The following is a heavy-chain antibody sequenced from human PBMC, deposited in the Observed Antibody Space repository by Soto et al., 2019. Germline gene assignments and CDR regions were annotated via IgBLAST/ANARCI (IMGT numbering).Heavy chain of an antibody. V-gene: IGHV4-59*01. CDR1: GGSISSYY. J-gene: IGHJ6*02. Sequence: LSLACTVSGGSISSYYWSCIRQPPGKGLEWIWYIYYIGRTNYKPSLESRVTISVEASKNQFSLKLSSVTAAETALYYCARERYYGMYXWGQGTRLTLS. CDR3: ARERYYGMYX. CDR2: IYYIGRT.